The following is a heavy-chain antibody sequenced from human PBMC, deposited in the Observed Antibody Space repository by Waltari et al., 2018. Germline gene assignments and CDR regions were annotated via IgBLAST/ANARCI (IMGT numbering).Heavy chain of an antibody. Sequence: QVQLQQWGAGLLKPSETLSLTCAVYGGSFSGYYWSWIRKPQGKGLGWIGEINHSGSTNYHPSLKSRVTISVDTSKNQFSLKLSSVTAADTAVYYCARGRKYYDFWSGNDYFDYWGQGTLVTVSS. CDR1: GGSFSGYY. V-gene: IGHV4-34*01. J-gene: IGHJ4*02. CDR3: ARGRKYYDFWSGNDYFDY. D-gene: IGHD3-3*01. CDR2: INHSGST.